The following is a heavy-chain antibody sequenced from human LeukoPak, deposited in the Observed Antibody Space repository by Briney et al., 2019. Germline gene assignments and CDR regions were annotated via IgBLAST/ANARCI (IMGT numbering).Heavy chain of an antibody. V-gene: IGHV3-23*01. J-gene: IGHJ4*02. CDR2: ISGSGGST. D-gene: IGHD2-21*02. Sequence: GGSLRLSCAASGFTFSSYSMSWVRQAPGKGLEWVSAISGSGGSTYYADSVKGRFTISRDNSKNTLYLQMNSLRAEDTAVYYCAKGEWTAYCGGDCYPLDYWGQGTLVTASS. CDR1: GFTFSSYS. CDR3: AKGEWTAYCGGDCYPLDY.